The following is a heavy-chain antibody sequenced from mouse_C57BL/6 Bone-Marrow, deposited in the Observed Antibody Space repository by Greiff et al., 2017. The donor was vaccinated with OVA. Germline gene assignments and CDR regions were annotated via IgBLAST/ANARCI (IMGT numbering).Heavy chain of an antibody. D-gene: IGHD1-1*01. J-gene: IGHJ2*01. Sequence: EVKLVESGGDLVKPGGSLKLSCAASGFTFSSYGMSWVRQTPDKRLEWVATISSGGSYTYYPDSVKGRFTISRDNAKNTLYLQMSSLKSEDTAMYYCARRSYYGSSYGFDYWGQGTTLTVSS. CDR3: ARRSYYGSSYGFDY. CDR1: GFTFSSYG. V-gene: IGHV5-6*02. CDR2: ISSGGSYT.